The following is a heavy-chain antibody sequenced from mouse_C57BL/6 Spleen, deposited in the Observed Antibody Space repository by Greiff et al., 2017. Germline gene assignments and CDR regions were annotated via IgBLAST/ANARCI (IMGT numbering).Heavy chain of an antibody. CDR3: ARRRFITTVVGGYWYFDV. Sequence: EVMLVESGGGLVKPGGSLKLSCAASGFTFSDYGMHWVRQAPEKGLEWVAYISSGSSTIYYADTVKGRFTISRDNAKNTLFLQMTSLRSEDTAMYYCARRRFITTVVGGYWYFDVWGTGTTVTVSS. CDR1: GFTFSDYG. V-gene: IGHV5-17*01. CDR2: ISSGSSTI. J-gene: IGHJ1*03. D-gene: IGHD1-1*01.